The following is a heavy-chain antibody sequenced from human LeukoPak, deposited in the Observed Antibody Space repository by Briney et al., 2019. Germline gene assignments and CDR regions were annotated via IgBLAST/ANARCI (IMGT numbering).Heavy chain of an antibody. V-gene: IGHV1-69*05. J-gene: IGHJ4*02. D-gene: IGHD5-18*01. CDR2: IIPIFGTA. Sequence: AVPVSSKASVGTFSSYAISWVRQAPGQGLEWMGWIIPIFGTANYAQKFQGRVTIITDESTSTAYMELISLRAEDTAVYYCVRLGYSYGSWGQGTLVTVSS. CDR1: VGTFSSYA. CDR3: VRLGYSYGS.